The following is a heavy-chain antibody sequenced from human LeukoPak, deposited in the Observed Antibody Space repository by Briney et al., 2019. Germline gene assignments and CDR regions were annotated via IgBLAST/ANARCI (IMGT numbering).Heavy chain of an antibody. CDR3: AKDPLLPYGDYYYYYYYMDV. CDR2: IRYDGSNK. CDR1: GFTFSSYG. J-gene: IGHJ6*03. Sequence: GGSLRLSCAASGFTFSSYGMHWVRQAPGKGLEWVAFIRYDGSNKYYADSVKGRFTISRDNSKNTLYLQMNSLRAEDTAVYYCAKDPLLPYGDYYYYYYYMDVWGKGTTVTVSS. D-gene: IGHD4-17*01. V-gene: IGHV3-30*02.